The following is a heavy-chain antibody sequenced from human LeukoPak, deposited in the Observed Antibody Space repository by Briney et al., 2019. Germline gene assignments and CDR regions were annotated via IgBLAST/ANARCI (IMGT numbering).Heavy chain of an antibody. V-gene: IGHV1-3*01. D-gene: IGHD1-1*01. J-gene: IGHJ3*02. CDR3: AKGTRLELERNAFDI. CDR2: INAGNGNT. Sequence: ASVKVSCKASGYTFTSYAMHWVRQAPGQRLEWMGWINAGNGNTKYSQKFQGRVTITRDTSASTAYMELSSLRAEDTAVNYCAKGTRLELERNAFDIWGQGTMVTVSS. CDR1: GYTFTSYA.